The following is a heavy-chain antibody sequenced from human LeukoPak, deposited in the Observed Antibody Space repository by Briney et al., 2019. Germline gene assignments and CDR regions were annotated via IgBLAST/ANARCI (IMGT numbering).Heavy chain of an antibody. V-gene: IGHV5-51*01. CDR1: GYTFATYW. J-gene: IGHJ6*03. CDR2: IYPGDSDT. CDR3: AISRVSYYYYMDV. Sequence: GESLKISCQGSGYTFATYWIGWVRQMPGKGLEWMGIIYPGDSDTRYSPSFQGQVTISADKSITTAYLQWSSLKASDTALYYCAISRVSYYYYMDVWGKGTTVTVSS.